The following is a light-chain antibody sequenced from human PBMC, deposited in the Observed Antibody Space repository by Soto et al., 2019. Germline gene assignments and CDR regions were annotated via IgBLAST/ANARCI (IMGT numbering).Light chain of an antibody. CDR1: QSVSSN. J-gene: IGKJ4*01. CDR2: VAS. CDR3: QQYSVWPLT. V-gene: IGKV3-15*01. Sequence: EIVMTQSPATLSVSPGERATLSSRASQSVSSNLAWYQQKPGQTPKLLIYVASTRATGIPARFSGSGSGTEFTLTISSLQSEDFAVYYCQQYSVWPLTFGGGTKVEFK.